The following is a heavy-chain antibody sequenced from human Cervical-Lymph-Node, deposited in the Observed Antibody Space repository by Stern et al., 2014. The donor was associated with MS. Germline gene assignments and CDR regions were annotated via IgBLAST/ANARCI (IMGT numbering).Heavy chain of an antibody. CDR1: GYIFASYS. Sequence: QVQLGQSGAEVKKPGASVKISCKASGYIFASYSIHWLRQAPGQRLEWLGWIYTDKGDTKYSQKFQGRVTITRDTSASTVYLELSSLRSEDTSLYYCARGLRAATEFDSWGQGTLVTVSS. V-gene: IGHV1-3*04. CDR2: IYTDKGDT. D-gene: IGHD6-13*01. J-gene: IGHJ4*02. CDR3: ARGLRAATEFDS.